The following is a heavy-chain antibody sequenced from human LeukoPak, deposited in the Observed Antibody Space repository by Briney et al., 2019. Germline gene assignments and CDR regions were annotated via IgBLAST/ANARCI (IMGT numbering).Heavy chain of an antibody. V-gene: IGHV4-39*07. D-gene: IGHD6-13*01. CDR1: GGSICSSSYY. Sequence: PSETLSLTCTVSGGSICSSSYYWGWVRQPPGEGLEWIGSIYYSGSTYYNPSLKSRVTISVDTSKNQFSLKLSSVTAADTAVYYCARGVRATHSSSWLKVNWFDPWGQGTLVTVSS. CDR2: IYYSGST. J-gene: IGHJ5*02. CDR3: ARGVRATHSSSWLKVNWFDP.